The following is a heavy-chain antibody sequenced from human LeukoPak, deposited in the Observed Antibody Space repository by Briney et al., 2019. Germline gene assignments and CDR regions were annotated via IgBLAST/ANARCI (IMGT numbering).Heavy chain of an antibody. V-gene: IGHV7-4-1*02. CDR2: INTNTGNP. Sequence: ASVKVSCKASGYTFTSYAMNWVRQAPGQGLEWMGWINTNTGNPTYAQGFTGRFVFSLDTSVSTAYLQISSLKAEDTAVYYCARAYCGGDCYSRYFQHWGQGTLVTVSS. J-gene: IGHJ1*01. CDR1: GYTFTSYA. D-gene: IGHD2-21*02. CDR3: ARAYCGGDCYSRYFQH.